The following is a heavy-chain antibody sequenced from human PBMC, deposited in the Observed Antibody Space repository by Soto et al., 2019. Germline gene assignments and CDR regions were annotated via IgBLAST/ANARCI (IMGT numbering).Heavy chain of an antibody. V-gene: IGHV3-21*06. CDR3: SRSLDY. J-gene: IGHJ4*02. Sequence: GGSLRLSCVGSGFNFRIYTMNWVRQAPGKGPEWVSSIGQTGDYMVYADSVKGRFTISRDNAKNSLYLQMSSLTAEDSALYYCSRSLDYWGQGTLVTVSS. CDR1: GFNFRIYT. CDR2: IGQTGDYM.